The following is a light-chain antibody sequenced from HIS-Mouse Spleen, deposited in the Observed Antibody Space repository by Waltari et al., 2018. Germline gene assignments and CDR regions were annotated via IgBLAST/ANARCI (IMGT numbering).Light chain of an antibody. Sequence: QSVLTQPPSASVTPGQRVTISCSGSSSNIGSNYVYWYQQLPGTAPKLLIYRNNQRPSGVPDRFSGSKSRTSASLAISGLRSEEEADYYCAAWDDSLSGPVFGGGTKLTVL. CDR1: SSNIGSNY. J-gene: IGLJ3*02. V-gene: IGLV1-47*01. CDR2: RNN. CDR3: AAWDDSLSGPV.